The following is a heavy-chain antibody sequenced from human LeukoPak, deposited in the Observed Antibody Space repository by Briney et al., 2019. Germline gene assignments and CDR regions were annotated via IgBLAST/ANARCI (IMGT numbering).Heavy chain of an antibody. D-gene: IGHD3-3*01. V-gene: IGHV1-2*02. CDR2: INPDSGGT. J-gene: IGHJ3*02. Sequence: ASVKVSCKASGYTFTDYYMHWVRQAPGQGLEWMGGINPDSGGTNYAQKFQGRVTMTRDTSISTAYMELSSPRSDDTSVYYCARRSGSDAFDTWGQGTMVTVSS. CDR1: GYTFTDYY. CDR3: ARRSGSDAFDT.